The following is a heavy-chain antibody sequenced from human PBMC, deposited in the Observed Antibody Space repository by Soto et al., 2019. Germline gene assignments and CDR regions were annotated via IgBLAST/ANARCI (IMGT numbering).Heavy chain of an antibody. D-gene: IGHD6-6*01. V-gene: IGHV1-2*04. CDR3: ARGELEAARPWHYYYYMDV. Sequence: ASVKVSCKASGYTFTGYYMHWVRQAPGQGLEWMGWINPNSGGTNYAQKFQGWVTMTRDTSISTAYMELSRLRSDDTAVYYCARGELEAARPWHYYYYMDVWGKGTTVTVSS. J-gene: IGHJ6*03. CDR1: GYTFTGYY. CDR2: INPNSGGT.